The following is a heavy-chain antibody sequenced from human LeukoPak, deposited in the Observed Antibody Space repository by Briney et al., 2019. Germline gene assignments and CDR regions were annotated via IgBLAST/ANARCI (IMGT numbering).Heavy chain of an antibody. CDR2: IIPILGIA. D-gene: IGHD3-10*01. Sequence: GASVKVSCKASGGTFSSYAISWVRQAPGQGLEWMGRIIPILGIANYAQKFQGRVTITADKSTSTAYMELSSLRSEDTAVYYCARTRVRGVPGDYWGQGTLVTVSS. J-gene: IGHJ4*02. CDR3: ARTRVRGVPGDY. CDR1: GGTFSSYA. V-gene: IGHV1-69*04.